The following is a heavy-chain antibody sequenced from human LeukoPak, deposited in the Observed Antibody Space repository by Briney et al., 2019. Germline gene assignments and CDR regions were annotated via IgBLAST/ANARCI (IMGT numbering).Heavy chain of an antibody. CDR3: ARDLAWGAFDY. J-gene: IGHJ4*02. V-gene: IGHV3-23*01. CDR1: GFPLSSYA. D-gene: IGHD7-27*01. Sequence: GGSLRLSCAVSGFPLSSYAMSWVRQAPGKGLEWVSATSSSDAGTYYADSVRGRFTISRDNSKNTVSLQMNSLRVEDTAVYYCARDLAWGAFDYWGQGTLVSVSS. CDR2: TSSSDAGT.